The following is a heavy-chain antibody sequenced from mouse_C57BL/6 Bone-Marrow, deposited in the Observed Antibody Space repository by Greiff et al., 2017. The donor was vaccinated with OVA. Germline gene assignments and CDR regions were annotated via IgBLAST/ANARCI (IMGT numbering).Heavy chain of an antibody. CDR1: GYTFTSYW. CDR2: IHPSDSDT. V-gene: IGHV1-74*01. D-gene: IGHD2-3*01. Sequence: VQLQQPGAELVKPGASVKVSCKASGYTFTSYWMHWVKQRPGQGLEWIGRIHPSDSDTNYNQKFKGKATLTVDKSSSTAYMQLSSRTSEDSAVYYCAIPIYDGYPWFAYWGQGTLVTVSA. CDR3: AIPIYDGYPWFAY. J-gene: IGHJ3*01.